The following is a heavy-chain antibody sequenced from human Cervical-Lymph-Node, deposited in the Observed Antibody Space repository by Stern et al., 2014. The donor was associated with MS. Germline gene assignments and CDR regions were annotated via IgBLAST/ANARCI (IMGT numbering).Heavy chain of an antibody. Sequence: QVQLVQSGAEVKKPGASVKVSCKASGYTFTSYAMHWVRQAPGQRLEWMGWINAGNGNTKYSQKFQGRVTITRDTSASTAYMELSSRRSEDTAVYYCARGGQGQLVRYWGQGTLVTVSS. CDR3: ARGGQGQLVRY. J-gene: IGHJ4*02. V-gene: IGHV1-3*01. D-gene: IGHD6-13*01. CDR2: INAGNGNT. CDR1: GYTFTSYA.